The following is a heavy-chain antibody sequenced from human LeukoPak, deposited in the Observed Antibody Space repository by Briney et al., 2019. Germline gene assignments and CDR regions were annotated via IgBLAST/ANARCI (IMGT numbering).Heavy chain of an antibody. V-gene: IGHV3-30*02. CDR1: GFTFSNYV. CDR2: IQKDGGSK. D-gene: IGHD2-15*01. CDR3: AKDSGYCSGGSCPYGMDV. J-gene: IGHJ6*02. Sequence: GGSLTLSCAASGFTFSNYVMNWVRQAPGKVLERVTFIQKDGGSKFYADSVKGRFTISRDNSKNTLYLQMISLRAEDTAVYYCAKDSGYCSGGSCPYGMDVWGQGTTVTVSS.